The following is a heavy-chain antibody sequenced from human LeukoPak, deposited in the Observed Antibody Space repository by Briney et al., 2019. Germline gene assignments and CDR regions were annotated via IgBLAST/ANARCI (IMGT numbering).Heavy chain of an antibody. CDR3: ARHGYTASHYFLDY. J-gene: IGHJ4*02. Sequence: SETLSLTCTVSSGSMNSYYWGWVQQPAGRGLEWIGRIYTTGKTDYDPSLKSRLTMSVDTSKRQFSLNLRSVSAADTAIYYCARHGYTASHYFLDYWSQGTLVTVSS. CDR2: IYTTGKT. D-gene: IGHD3-16*01. CDR1: SGSMNSYY. V-gene: IGHV4-4*07.